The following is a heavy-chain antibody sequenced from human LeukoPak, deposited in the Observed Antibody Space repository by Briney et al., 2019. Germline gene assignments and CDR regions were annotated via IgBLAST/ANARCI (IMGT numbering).Heavy chain of an antibody. CDR2: INPNSGGT. Sequence: ASVKVSCKASGYTFTGSHMHWVRQAPGQGLEWMGWINPNSGGTNYAQKFQGRVTMTRDTSISTAYMELSRLRSDDTAVYYCAREWHCSSTSCYYYYGMDVWGQGTTVTVSS. V-gene: IGHV1-2*02. D-gene: IGHD2-2*01. J-gene: IGHJ6*02. CDR1: GYTFTGSH. CDR3: AREWHCSSTSCYYYYGMDV.